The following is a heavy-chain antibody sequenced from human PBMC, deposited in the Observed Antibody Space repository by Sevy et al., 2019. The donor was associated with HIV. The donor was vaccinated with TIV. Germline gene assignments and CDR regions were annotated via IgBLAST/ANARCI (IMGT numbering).Heavy chain of an antibody. CDR2: ISYDGSNK. J-gene: IGHJ3*02. Sequence: GGSLRLSCAASGFTFSSYAMHWVRQAPGKGLEWVAVISYDGSNKYYAHSVKGRFPIARDNSKNTLYLQMNSLRAEDTAVYYCASLLSAFDIWGQGTMVTVSS. CDR1: GFTFSSYA. D-gene: IGHD3-16*02. CDR3: ASLLSAFDI. V-gene: IGHV3-30-3*01.